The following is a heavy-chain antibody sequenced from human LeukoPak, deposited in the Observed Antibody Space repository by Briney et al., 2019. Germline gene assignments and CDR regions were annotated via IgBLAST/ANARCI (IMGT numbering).Heavy chain of an antibody. D-gene: IGHD4-23*01. Sequence: PGRSLRLSCAASGFTFDDYAMHWVRQAPGKGLEWVSGISWNSGSIGYADSVKGRFHISRDNVKNLLYLQMNSLRADDTAVYYCARGRDYAGIAAMYDHWGQGMLVTVSS. CDR2: ISWNSGSI. CDR3: ARGRDYAGIAAMYDH. CDR1: GFTFDDYA. V-gene: IGHV3-9*01. J-gene: IGHJ4*02.